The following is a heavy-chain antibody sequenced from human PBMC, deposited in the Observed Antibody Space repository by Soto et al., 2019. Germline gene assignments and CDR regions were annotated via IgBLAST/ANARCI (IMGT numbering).Heavy chain of an antibody. CDR2: IRSKANSYAT. D-gene: IGHD2-21*01. Sequence: GGSLRLSCAASGFTFSGSAMHWVRQASGKGLEWVVRIRSKANSYATAYAASVKGRFTISRDDSKNTAYLQMNSLKTEDAAVYSCIRAAPIANWFDPWGQGTLVTVSS. CDR1: GFTFSGSA. V-gene: IGHV3-73*01. J-gene: IGHJ5*02. CDR3: IRAAPIANWFDP.